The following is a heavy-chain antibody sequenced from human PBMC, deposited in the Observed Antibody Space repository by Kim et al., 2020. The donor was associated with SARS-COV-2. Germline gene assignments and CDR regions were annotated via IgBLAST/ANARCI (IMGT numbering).Heavy chain of an antibody. J-gene: IGHJ6*02. CDR2: IRSDGSST. CDR3: ASSNRIAQSYGLDV. Sequence: GGSLRLSCAASGFTFSSYWMHWVRQVPGKGLVWVSRIRSDGSSTNYADSVKGRFTISRDNAKNTLYLQMNSLRAEDTAVYYCASSNRIAQSYGLDVWGQGTTVTVSS. CDR1: GFTFSSYW. V-gene: IGHV3-74*01. D-gene: IGHD6-13*01.